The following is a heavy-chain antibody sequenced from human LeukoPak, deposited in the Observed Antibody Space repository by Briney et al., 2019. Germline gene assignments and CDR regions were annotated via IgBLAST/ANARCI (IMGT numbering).Heavy chain of an antibody. CDR2: IYTDGSRT. V-gene: IGHV3-74*01. D-gene: IGHD4-17*01. CDR3: VRDGRGDYPKFDL. Sequence: PGGSLRLSCTASGITFSNYWMHGVRHAPGKGLVWVLRIYTDGSRTNYADSVKGRFTISRDNARNTLLLEMNSLTAEDTAVYYCVRDGRGDYPKFDLWGQGALVTVSS. CDR1: GITFSNYW. J-gene: IGHJ4*02.